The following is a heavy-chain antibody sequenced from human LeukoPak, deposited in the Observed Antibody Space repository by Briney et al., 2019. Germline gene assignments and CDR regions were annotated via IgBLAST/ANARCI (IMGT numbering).Heavy chain of an antibody. CDR3: ASYYDPYYYGMDV. CDR2: IYSGGST. CDR1: GFTVSSNY. D-gene: IGHD3-3*01. V-gene: IGHV3-53*01. J-gene: IGHJ6*02. Sequence: PGGSLRLSCAASGFTVSSNYMSWVRQAPGKGLEWVSVIYSGGSTYYADFVKGRFTISRDNSKNTLYLQMNSLRAEDTAVYYCASYYDPYYYGMDVWGQGTTVTVSS.